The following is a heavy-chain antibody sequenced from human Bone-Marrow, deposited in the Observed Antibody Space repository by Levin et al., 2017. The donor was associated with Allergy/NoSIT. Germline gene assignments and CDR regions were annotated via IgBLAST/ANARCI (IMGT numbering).Heavy chain of an antibody. CDR3: AREIKSYYNALDT. Sequence: LSLTCAASGFTFSSSEMNWVRQAPGKGLEWVSYISNTGNTIYYADPGKGRFTISRDNAKNSLFLQMNSLRAEDTAVYYCAREIKSYYNALDTWGQGTMVTVSS. V-gene: IGHV3-48*03. D-gene: IGHD3-22*01. J-gene: IGHJ3*02. CDR1: GFTFSSSE. CDR2: ISNTGNTI.